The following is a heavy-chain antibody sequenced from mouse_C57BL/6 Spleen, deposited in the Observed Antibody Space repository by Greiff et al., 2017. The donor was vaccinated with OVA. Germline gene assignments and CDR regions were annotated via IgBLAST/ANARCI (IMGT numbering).Heavy chain of an antibody. J-gene: IGHJ4*01. Sequence: QVQLQQPGPGLVQPSQSLSITCTVSGFSLTSYGVHWVRQSPGKGLEWLGVIWSGGGTDYNTAFMSRLSITKDNSKSQVSFKTDSLQADDTAIYDCAKDCGGAMDYWGQGTSVTVSS. CDR2: IWSGGGT. V-gene: IGHV2-5*01. CDR3: AKDCGGAMDY. CDR1: GFSLTSYG.